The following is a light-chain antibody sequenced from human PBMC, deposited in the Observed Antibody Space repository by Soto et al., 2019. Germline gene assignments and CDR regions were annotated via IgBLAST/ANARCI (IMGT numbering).Light chain of an antibody. CDR1: SSDIGGYNY. V-gene: IGLV2-8*01. CDR3: SSYAGSNNYV. CDR2: DVT. J-gene: IGLJ1*01. Sequence: QSVLTQPPSASGSPGQSVTISCTGTSSDIGGYNYVSWYQHHPGKAPKLMIYDVTKRPSGVPDRFSGSRSGNTASLTVSGLQVEDEADYYCSSYAGSNNYVFGTGTKVTVL.